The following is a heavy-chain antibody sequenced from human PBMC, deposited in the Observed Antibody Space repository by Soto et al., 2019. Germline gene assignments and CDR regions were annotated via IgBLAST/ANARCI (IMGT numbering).Heavy chain of an antibody. CDR1: GFTFDDYT. CDR3: AKDRASGSSSAIDY. D-gene: IGHD6-6*01. J-gene: IGHJ4*02. Sequence: EVQLVESGGVVVQPGGSLRLSCAASGFTFDDYTMHWVRQAPGKGLEWVSLISWDGGSTYYADSVKGRFTISRDNSKNSLYLQMNSLRTEDTALYYCAKDRASGSSSAIDYWGQGTLGTVSS. V-gene: IGHV3-43*01. CDR2: ISWDGGST.